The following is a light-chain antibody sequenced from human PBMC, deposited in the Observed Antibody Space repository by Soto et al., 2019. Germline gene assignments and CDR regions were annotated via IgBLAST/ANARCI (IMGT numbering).Light chain of an antibody. V-gene: IGLV1-47*01. CDR1: NSNVGKSY. J-gene: IGLJ1*01. CDR2: WNN. Sequence: QPVLTQPPSASGTPGQSVIISCSGSNSNVGKSYVYWYQQFPGKAPKLLIYWNNQRPSGVPDRFFGAKSGTSASLAISGLRSEDEAVYYCAAWDNTMREVFGTGTKVTVL. CDR3: AAWDNTMREV.